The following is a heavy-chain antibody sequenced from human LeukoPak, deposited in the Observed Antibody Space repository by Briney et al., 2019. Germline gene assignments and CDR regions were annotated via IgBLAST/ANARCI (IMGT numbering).Heavy chain of an antibody. CDR2: ISAYNGDT. D-gene: IGHD2-2*01. J-gene: IGHJ4*02. V-gene: IGHV1-18*01. CDR1: GYTFTNYG. CDR3: ARVGGYCTGTSCLDY. Sequence: ASVKVSCKASGYTFTNYGITWVRQAPGQGLEWMGWISAYNGDTEYAQKLQGRVTMTTDTSSSTAYMELRSLRSDDTAVYYCARVGGYCTGTSCLDYWGQGTLVTVSS.